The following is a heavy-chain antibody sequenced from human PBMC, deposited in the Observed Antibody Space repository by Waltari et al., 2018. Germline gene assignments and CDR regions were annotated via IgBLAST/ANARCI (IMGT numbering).Heavy chain of an antibody. Sequence: QVQLQESGSGLVKPSGTLSLTCSVSGDSMNTNYWWSWVRQAPGKGLEWIGQIHRSGRTHYHPSLESRVATSIDTSKNEFSLEVTSATAADTAVYFCARDRGRGLYLDSWGQGILVTVSP. CDR3: ARDRGRGLYLDS. CDR2: IHRSGRT. D-gene: IGHD5-12*01. CDR1: GDSMNTNYW. J-gene: IGHJ4*02. V-gene: IGHV4-4*02.